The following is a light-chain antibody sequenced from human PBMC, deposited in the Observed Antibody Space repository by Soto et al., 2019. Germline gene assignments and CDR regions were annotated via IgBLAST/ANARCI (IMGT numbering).Light chain of an antibody. J-gene: IGKJ4*01. Sequence: EIVLTQSPGTLSLSPGERATLSCRASQSVSSYLAWYQRKPGLAPRLLIYDASSRATGIPDRFSGSGSGTDFTLTISRLEPEDFAVYYCQQYGSSPLTFGGGTKVDIK. CDR3: QQYGSSPLT. V-gene: IGKV3D-20*01. CDR2: DAS. CDR1: QSVSSY.